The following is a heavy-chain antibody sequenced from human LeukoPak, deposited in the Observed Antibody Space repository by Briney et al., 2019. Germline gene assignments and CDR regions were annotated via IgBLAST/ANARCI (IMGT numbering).Heavy chain of an antibody. J-gene: IGHJ3*02. CDR3: AKDPNGDYIGTFDI. V-gene: IGHV3-23*01. CDR2: ISGSGGSA. Sequence: GGSLRLSCTTSKFNFNSYGMTWVRQAPGKGPEWVSSISGSGGSAQYAASVQGRFTISRDNSKNTLYLQMNSLRAEDTAVYYCAKDPNGDYIGTFDIWGQGTMVTVSS. D-gene: IGHD4-17*01. CDR1: KFNFNSYG.